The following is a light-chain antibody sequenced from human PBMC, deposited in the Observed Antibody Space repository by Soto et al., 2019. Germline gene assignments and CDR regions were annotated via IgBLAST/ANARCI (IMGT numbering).Light chain of an antibody. CDR2: GAS. CDR3: QHYDNTPPSVT. CDR1: QSVSSDY. V-gene: IGKV3-20*01. J-gene: IGKJ3*01. Sequence: EIVLTQSPDTLSLSPGERATLSCRASQSVSSDYLVWYQQKPGLPPRLLIYGASRRATGIPDRFSGSGSGTDFILTISRLEPEDFAVYYCQHYDNTPPSVTFGPGTKVDNK.